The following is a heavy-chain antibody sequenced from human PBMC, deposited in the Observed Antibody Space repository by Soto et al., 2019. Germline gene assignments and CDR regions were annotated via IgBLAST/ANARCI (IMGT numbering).Heavy chain of an antibody. Sequence: GESLKISCKGSGYSFTSYWIGWVRQMPGKGLEWMGIIYPGDSDTRYSPSFQGQVTISADKSISTAYLQWSSLKASDTAMYYCARGGHRLLYGPNWFDPWGQGTLVTVSS. CDR1: GYSFTSYW. CDR3: ARGGHRLLYGPNWFDP. D-gene: IGHD3-3*01. J-gene: IGHJ5*02. V-gene: IGHV5-51*01. CDR2: IYPGDSDT.